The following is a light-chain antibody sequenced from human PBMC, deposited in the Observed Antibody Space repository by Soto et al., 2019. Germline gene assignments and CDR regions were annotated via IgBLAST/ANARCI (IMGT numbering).Light chain of an antibody. Sequence: QSALTLPASVSGSPGQSITISCTGTSNDVGGYNYVSWYQHHPGKAPKLMIYEVSDRPSGVSNRFSGSKSGNTASLTISGLQAEDEADYYCSSYTGSNIRYVFGTGTKVTVL. CDR1: SNDVGGYNY. J-gene: IGLJ1*01. CDR2: EVS. CDR3: SSYTGSNIRYV. V-gene: IGLV2-14*01.